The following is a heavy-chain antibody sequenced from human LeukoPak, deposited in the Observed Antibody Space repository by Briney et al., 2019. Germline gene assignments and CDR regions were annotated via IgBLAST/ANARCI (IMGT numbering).Heavy chain of an antibody. D-gene: IGHD3-3*01. J-gene: IGHJ4*02. CDR1: GGSISSGNYY. CDR3: ATHWTYYDFWSGPYGPY. V-gene: IGHV4-31*03. Sequence: SETLSLTCTVSGGSISSGNYYWSWIRQHPGKGLEWIGYIYHSGSTYYNPSLKSRVTISVDRSKNQFSLKLSSVTAADTAVYYCATHWTYYDFWSGPYGPYWGQGTLVTVSS. CDR2: IYHSGST.